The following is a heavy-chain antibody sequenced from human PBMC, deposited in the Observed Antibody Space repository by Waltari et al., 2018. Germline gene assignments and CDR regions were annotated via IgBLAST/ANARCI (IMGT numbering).Heavy chain of an antibody. V-gene: IGHV4-39*07. CDR3: ARILGIAAAGTGDY. Sequence: QLQLQESGPGLVKPSETLSLTCTVSGGSISSSSYYWGWIRQPPGKGLEWIGSIYYSGSTYYNPSLKSRVTISVDTSKNQFSLKLSSVTAADTAVYYCARILGIAAAGTGDYWGQGTLVTVSS. D-gene: IGHD6-13*01. CDR2: IYYSGST. CDR1: GGSISSSSYY. J-gene: IGHJ4*02.